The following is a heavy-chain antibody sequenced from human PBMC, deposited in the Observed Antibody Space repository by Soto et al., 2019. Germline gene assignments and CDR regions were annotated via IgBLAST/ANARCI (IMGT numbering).Heavy chain of an antibody. V-gene: IGHV3-30*18. Sequence: GGSLRLSCAASGFTFSSYGMHWVRQAPGKGLEWVAVISYDGSNKYYADSVKGRFTISRDNSKNTLYLQMNSLRAEDTAVYYCAKDSCSGGSCYQDYWGQGTLVTVSS. J-gene: IGHJ4*02. CDR3: AKDSCSGGSCYQDY. CDR2: ISYDGSNK. D-gene: IGHD2-15*01. CDR1: GFTFSSYG.